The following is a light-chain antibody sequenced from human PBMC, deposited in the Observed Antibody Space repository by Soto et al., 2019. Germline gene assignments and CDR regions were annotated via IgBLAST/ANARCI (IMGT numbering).Light chain of an antibody. CDR1: QSVSSNY. CDR2: GAS. J-gene: IGKJ5*01. V-gene: IGKV3-20*01. Sequence: EIVLTQSPGTLSFSPGEGATLSCRASQSVSSNYLAWYQQKPGQAPRLLMYGASSRATGIPDRFSGSGSGTDFTLTISRLEPEDFAVYYCQQYGTSPITFGQGIRLEIK. CDR3: QQYGTSPIT.